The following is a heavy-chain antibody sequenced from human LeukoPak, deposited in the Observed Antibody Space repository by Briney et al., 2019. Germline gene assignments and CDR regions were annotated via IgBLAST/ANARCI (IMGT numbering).Heavy chain of an antibody. D-gene: IGHD3-22*01. CDR2: ISYDGNSK. J-gene: IGHJ3*02. CDR1: GITFSTFS. CDR3: ARENNYYDTSGYPLGFAFDI. Sequence: QPGRSLRLSCVASGITFSTFSMHWVRQAPGKGLEWVAVISYDGNSKYYADSVKGRFTISRDNSKNTLYLQMNSLRAEDTAVYYCARENNYYDTSGYPLGFAFDIWGQGTVVTVSS. V-gene: IGHV3-30*04.